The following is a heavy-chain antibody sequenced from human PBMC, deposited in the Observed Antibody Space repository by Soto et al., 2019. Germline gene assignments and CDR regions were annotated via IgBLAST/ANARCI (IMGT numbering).Heavy chain of an antibody. CDR2: INPGNGNT. V-gene: IGHV1-3*01. CDR3: ARDLDAYNSTGY. J-gene: IGHJ4*02. D-gene: IGHD1-1*01. Sequence: GASVKVSCKASGYIFTSLSMHWVRQSPGQRLEWMGWINPGNGNTKYSQSFQGRVTITRDTSARTAYMELSSLRSEDTAVYFCARDLDAYNSTGYWGQGTLVTVSS. CDR1: GYIFTSLS.